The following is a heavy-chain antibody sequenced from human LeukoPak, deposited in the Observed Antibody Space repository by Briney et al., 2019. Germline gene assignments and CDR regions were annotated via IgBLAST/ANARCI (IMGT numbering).Heavy chain of an antibody. CDR1: GGSFSGYY. J-gene: IGHJ4*02. CDR3: ASWIGYFDY. V-gene: IGHV4-34*01. Sequence: SETLSLTCAVYGGSFSGYYWSWIRQPPGKGLEWIGEINHSGSTNYNPSLKSRVTMSVDTSKNQFSLKLSSVTAADTAVYYCASWIGYFDYWGQGTLVTVSS. CDR2: INHSGST. D-gene: IGHD3-3*01.